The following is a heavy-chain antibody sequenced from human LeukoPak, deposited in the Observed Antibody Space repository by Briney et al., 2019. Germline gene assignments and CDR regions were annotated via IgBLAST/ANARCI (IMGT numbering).Heavy chain of an antibody. Sequence: PGGSLRLSCAASGFTFSSYAMHWVRQAPGKGLEWVAVISYDGSNKYYADSVKGRFTISRDNSKNTLYLQMNSLRAEDTAVYYCAKVQLWFAGPIDYWGQGTLVTVSS. V-gene: IGHV3-30*04. J-gene: IGHJ4*02. D-gene: IGHD3-10*01. CDR1: GFTFSSYA. CDR2: ISYDGSNK. CDR3: AKVQLWFAGPIDY.